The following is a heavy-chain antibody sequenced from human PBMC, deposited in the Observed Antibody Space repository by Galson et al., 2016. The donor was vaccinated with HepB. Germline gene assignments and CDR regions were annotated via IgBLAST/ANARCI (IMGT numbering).Heavy chain of an antibody. D-gene: IGHD3-22*01. CDR3: AKVAPPYDNSGYYYFDH. V-gene: IGHV3-23*01. J-gene: IGHJ4*02. CDR2: ISRTGEYT. Sequence: SLRLSCAASGFTYDTYALSWVRQAPRKGLEWVSSISRTGEYTYYADSVRGRFVISRDNSTNTLYLEVDSLRAEDAALYYCAKVAPPYDNSGYYYFDHWGQGTLVTVSS. CDR1: GFTYDTYA.